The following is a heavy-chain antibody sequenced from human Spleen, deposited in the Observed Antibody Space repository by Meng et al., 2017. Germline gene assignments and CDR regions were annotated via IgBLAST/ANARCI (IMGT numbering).Heavy chain of an antibody. J-gene: IGHJ4*02. V-gene: IGHV1-18*01. CDR1: GYTFSYYG. CDR2: ISAYNGNT. D-gene: IGHD2-8*01. Sequence: QVPLVQSGAEVKKPGASVKVSCKASGYTFSYYGISWVRQAPGQGLEWMGWISAYNGNTKYAQKVQGRVTMTTDTSTSTAYMELRSLRSDDTAVYYCARGEGYCTNGVCSPGYWGQGTLVTVSS. CDR3: ARGEGYCTNGVCSPGY.